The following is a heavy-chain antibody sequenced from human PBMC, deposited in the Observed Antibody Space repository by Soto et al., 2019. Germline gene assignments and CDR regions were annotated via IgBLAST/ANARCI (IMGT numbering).Heavy chain of an antibody. J-gene: IGHJ6*02. CDR1: GYSVTSYW. Sequence: PGESLKISCKGSGYSVTSYWISWVRQMPGKCLEWMGRIDPSDSYTNYSPSFQGHVTISADKSISTAYLQWSSLKASDTAMYYCATPTPRMVRGVNPSSDYYGMDVWGQGTTVTVSS. CDR2: IDPSDSYT. CDR3: ATPTPRMVRGVNPSSDYYGMDV. D-gene: IGHD3-10*01. V-gene: IGHV5-10-1*01.